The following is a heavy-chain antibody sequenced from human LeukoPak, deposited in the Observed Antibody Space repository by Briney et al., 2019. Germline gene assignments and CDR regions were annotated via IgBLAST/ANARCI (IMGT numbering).Heavy chain of an antibody. V-gene: IGHV3-23*01. CDR1: GFTFSSYA. Sequence: GGSLRLSCAASGFTFSSYAMSWVRQAPGKGLEWVSAISGSGGSTYYADSVKGRFTISRENSKNTLYLQMNSLRAEDTAVYYCAKIGRDGYNVDYWGQGTLVTVSS. D-gene: IGHD5-24*01. J-gene: IGHJ4*02. CDR3: AKIGRDGYNVDY. CDR2: ISGSGGST.